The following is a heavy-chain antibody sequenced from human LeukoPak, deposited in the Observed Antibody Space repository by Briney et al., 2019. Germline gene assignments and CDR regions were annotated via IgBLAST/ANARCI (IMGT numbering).Heavy chain of an antibody. J-gene: IGHJ4*02. D-gene: IGHD6-13*01. CDR2: IYHSGKT. Sequence: SETLSLTCTVSGYSISSGYYWGWIRQPPGKGLEWIGSIYHSGKTYYNPSLKSRVTISVDTSKNQLSLKLSSVTAADTAVYYCARDWGSSWYRGYFDYWGQGTLVTVSS. CDR3: ARDWGSSWYRGYFDY. CDR1: GYSISSGYY. V-gene: IGHV4-38-2*02.